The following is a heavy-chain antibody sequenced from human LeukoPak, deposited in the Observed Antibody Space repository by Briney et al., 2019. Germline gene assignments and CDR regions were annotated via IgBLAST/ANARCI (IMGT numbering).Heavy chain of an antibody. CDR3: AKALSSLRDA. J-gene: IGHJ4*02. V-gene: IGHV3-30*18. CDR1: GFTFSSYG. CDR2: ISYDGSNK. D-gene: IGHD4-17*01. Sequence: GGSLRLSCAASGFTFSSYGMHWVRQAPGKGLEWVAVISYDGSNKYYADSVKGRFTISRDNSKYTLYLQMNSLRAEDTAVYYCAKALSSLRDAWGQGTLVTVSS.